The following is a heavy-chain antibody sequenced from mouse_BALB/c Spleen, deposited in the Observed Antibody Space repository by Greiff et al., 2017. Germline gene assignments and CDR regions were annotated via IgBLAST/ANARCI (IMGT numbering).Heavy chain of an antibody. V-gene: IGHV5-6-5*01. D-gene: IGHD1-2*01. CDR2: ISSGGST. CDR1: GFTFSSYA. CDR3: AAHNSSWFAY. J-gene: IGHJ3*01. Sequence: EVQLVESGGGLVKPGGSLKLSCAASGFTFSSYAMSWVRQTPEKRLEWVASISSGGSTYYPDSVKGRFTISRDNARNNLYLQMSSVRSGDTAMYYSAAHNSSWFAYWGQGTLVTVSA.